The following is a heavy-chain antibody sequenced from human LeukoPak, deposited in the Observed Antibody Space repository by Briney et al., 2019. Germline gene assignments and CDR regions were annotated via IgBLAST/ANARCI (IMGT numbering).Heavy chain of an antibody. J-gene: IGHJ4*02. CDR3: ARDRRYSSGWYLY. CDR1: GFTFSSYA. CDR2: ISYDGSNK. Sequence: PGGSLRLSCAASGFTFSSYAMHWVRQAPGKGLEWVAVISYDGSNKYYADSVKGRFTISRDNSKNTLYLQKNSLRAEDTAVYYCARDRRYSSGWYLYWGQGTLVTVSS. D-gene: IGHD6-19*01. V-gene: IGHV3-30*04.